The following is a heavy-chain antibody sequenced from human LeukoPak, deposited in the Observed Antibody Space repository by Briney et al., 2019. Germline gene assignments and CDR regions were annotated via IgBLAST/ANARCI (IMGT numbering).Heavy chain of an antibody. CDR2: ISGGGGAT. CDR3: AKDRRGNAPRGAFDI. J-gene: IGHJ3*02. V-gene: IGHV3-23*01. CDR1: GFTFSNYA. Sequence: GGSLRLSCAASGFTFSNYAMSWVRQAPGKGLEWVSAISGGGGATFYADSVKGRFTISRDNSKNTLYLQMNGLRAEDTAVYYCAKDRRGNAPRGAFDIWGQGTMVTVSS. D-gene: IGHD1-1*01.